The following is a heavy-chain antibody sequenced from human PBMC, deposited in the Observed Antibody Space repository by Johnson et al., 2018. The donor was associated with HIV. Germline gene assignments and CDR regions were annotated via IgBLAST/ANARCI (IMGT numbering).Heavy chain of an antibody. D-gene: IGHD3/OR15-3a*01. CDR2: ISSSGGTI. CDR1: EFILSDYY. V-gene: IGHV3-11*04. Sequence: QVQLVESGGGLVKPGGSLRLSCGASEFILSDYYISWVRQAPEKGLEWISYISSSGGTIFYADSVTGRFTISRDIAKNTLYLQMNSLRAEDTAVYYCARDGRGLDAFDIWGQGTVVTVSS. J-gene: IGHJ3*02. CDR3: ARDGRGLDAFDI.